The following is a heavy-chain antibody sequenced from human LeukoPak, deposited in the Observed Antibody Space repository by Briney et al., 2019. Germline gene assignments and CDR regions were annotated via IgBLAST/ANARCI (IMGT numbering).Heavy chain of an antibody. CDR3: ARDRVPAAIGGDY. Sequence: PWASVKVSCKASGYTFTGYYMHWVRQAPGQGLEWMGRINPNSGGTNYAQKFQGRVTMTRDTSISTAYMELSRLRSDDTAVYYCARDRVPAAIGGDYWGQGTLVTVSS. V-gene: IGHV1-2*06. CDR1: GYTFTGYY. D-gene: IGHD2-2*01. J-gene: IGHJ4*02. CDR2: INPNSGGT.